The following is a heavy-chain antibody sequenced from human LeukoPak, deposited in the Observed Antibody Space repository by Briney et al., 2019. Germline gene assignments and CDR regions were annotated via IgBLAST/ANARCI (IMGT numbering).Heavy chain of an antibody. CDR3: AREYYYDSSGEHDY. J-gene: IGHJ4*02. CDR1: GFTFSSYA. CDR2: ISYDGSNK. D-gene: IGHD3-22*01. V-gene: IGHV3-30*04. Sequence: GGSLRLFCAASGFTFSSYAMHWVRQAPGKGLEWVAVISYDGSNKYYADSVKGRFTISRDNSKNTLYLQMNSLRAEDTAVYYCAREYYYDSSGEHDYWGLGTLVTVSS.